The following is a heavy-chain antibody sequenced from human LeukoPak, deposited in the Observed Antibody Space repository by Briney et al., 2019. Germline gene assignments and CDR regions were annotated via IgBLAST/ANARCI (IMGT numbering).Heavy chain of an antibody. Sequence: GGSLRLSCAASGFTFSNAWMSWVRQAPGKGLEWVGRIKSKTDGGTTDYAAPVKGRFTVSRDDSKNTLYLQMNSLKTEDTAVYYCTTVTMVRGVIILQDYWGQGTLVTVSS. CDR1: GFTFSNAW. CDR2: IKSKTDGGTT. V-gene: IGHV3-15*01. CDR3: TTVTMVRGVIILQDY. J-gene: IGHJ4*02. D-gene: IGHD3-10*01.